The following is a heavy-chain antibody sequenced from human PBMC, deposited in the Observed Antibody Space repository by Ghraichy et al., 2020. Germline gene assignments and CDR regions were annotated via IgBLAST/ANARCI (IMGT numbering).Heavy chain of an antibody. Sequence: GGSLRLSCAASGFTFSSYAMSWVRQAPGKGLEWVSAISGSGGSTYYADSVKGRFTISRDNSKNTLYLQMNSLRAEDTAVYYCANSGWYQPEGAFDYWGQGTLVTVSS. D-gene: IGHD6-19*01. V-gene: IGHV3-23*01. CDR1: GFTFSSYA. CDR3: ANSGWYQPEGAFDY. CDR2: ISGSGGST. J-gene: IGHJ4*02.